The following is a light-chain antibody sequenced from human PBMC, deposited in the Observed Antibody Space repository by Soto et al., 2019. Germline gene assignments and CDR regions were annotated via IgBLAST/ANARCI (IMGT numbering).Light chain of an antibody. CDR1: QTILYSSNNKNY. V-gene: IGKV4-1*01. Sequence: DIVMTQSPDSLAVSLGERATINCTSSQTILYSSNNKNYLIWYQQKPRQPPNVLIYWASTRKSGVPERFSASASGKHFTLTISSLRAEDVAVYYCQQHYATPWTFGQGTKVEIK. CDR2: WAS. J-gene: IGKJ1*01. CDR3: QQHYATPWT.